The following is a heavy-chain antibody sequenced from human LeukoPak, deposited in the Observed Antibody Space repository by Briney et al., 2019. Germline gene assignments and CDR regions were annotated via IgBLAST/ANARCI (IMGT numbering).Heavy chain of an antibody. J-gene: IGHJ4*02. V-gene: IGHV4-34*01. Sequence: SETLSLTCAVYGGSFSGYYWSWIRQPPGKGLEWIGEINHSGRTNYNPSLKSRVTISVDTSKNQFSLKLSSVTAADTAVYYCARESVAGTHYFDYWGQGTLVTVSS. D-gene: IGHD6-19*01. CDR2: INHSGRT. CDR3: ARESVAGTHYFDY. CDR1: GGSFSGYY.